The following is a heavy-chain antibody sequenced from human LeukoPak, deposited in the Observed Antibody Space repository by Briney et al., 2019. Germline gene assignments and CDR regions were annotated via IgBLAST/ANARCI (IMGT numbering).Heavy chain of an antibody. D-gene: IGHD4-17*01. J-gene: IGHJ4*02. CDR3: TTQAYGDFDY. V-gene: IGHV3-15*01. Sequence: GGSLRLSCAASGFTFSNAWMSWVRQAPGKGLEWVGRIKSKTDGGTTDYAAPVKGRFTISRDDSKNTPYLQMNSPKAEDTAVYYCTTQAYGDFDYWGQGTLVTVSS. CDR2: IKSKTDGGTT. CDR1: GFTFSNAW.